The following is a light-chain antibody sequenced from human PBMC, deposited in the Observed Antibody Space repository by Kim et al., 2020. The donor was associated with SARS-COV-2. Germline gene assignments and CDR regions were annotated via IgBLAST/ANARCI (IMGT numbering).Light chain of an antibody. V-gene: IGKV3-20*01. CDR2: LAS. CDR1: QSVSSTY. J-gene: IGKJ2*01. CDR3: QQYNTSPYT. Sequence: SPGEGTTPSCRASQSVSSTYLAWYHQRPGQAPRLLIYLASTRATGAPDRFSGSGSGTDFTLTIRRLEPEDSGVFYCQQYNTSPYTFGQGTKVDIK.